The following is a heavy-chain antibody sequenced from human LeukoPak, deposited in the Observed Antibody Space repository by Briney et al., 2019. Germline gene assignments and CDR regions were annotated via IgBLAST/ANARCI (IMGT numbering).Heavy chain of an antibody. CDR1: GGSISSGSYY. Sequence: SQTLSLTCTVSGGSISSGSYYWSWIRQPAGKGLEWIGRIYTSGSTNYNPSLKSRVTISVDTSKNQFSLKLGSVTAADTAAYYCARGYYDFWSGYPSFDYWGQGTLVTVSS. V-gene: IGHV4-61*02. D-gene: IGHD3-3*01. J-gene: IGHJ4*02. CDR3: ARGYYDFWSGYPSFDY. CDR2: IYTSGST.